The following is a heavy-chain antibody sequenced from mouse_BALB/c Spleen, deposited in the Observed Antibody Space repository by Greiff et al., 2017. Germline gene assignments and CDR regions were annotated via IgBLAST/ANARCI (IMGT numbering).Heavy chain of an antibody. V-gene: IGHV7-3*02. CDR2: IRNKANGYTT. CDR1: GFTFTDYY. CDR3: ARDRGISYFDY. Sequence: EVHLVESGGGLVQPGGSLRLSCATSGFTFTDYYMSWVRQPPGKALEWLGFIRNKANGYTTEYSASVKGRFTIARDNSQSILYLQMNTLRAEDSATYYCARDRGISYFDYWGQGTTLTVSS. J-gene: IGHJ2*01.